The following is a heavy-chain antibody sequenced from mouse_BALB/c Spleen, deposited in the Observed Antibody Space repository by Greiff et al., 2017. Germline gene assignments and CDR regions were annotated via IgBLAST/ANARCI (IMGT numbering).Heavy chain of an antibody. Sequence: EVKLQESGGGLVQPGGSLKLSCAASGFTFSSYTMSWVRQTPEKRLEWVAYISNGGGSTYYPDTVKGRFTISRDNAKNTLYLQMSSLKSEDTAMYYCARQGITTATSAMDYWGQGTSVTVSS. CDR1: GFTFSSYT. CDR2: ISNGGGST. CDR3: ARQGITTATSAMDY. V-gene: IGHV5-12-2*01. D-gene: IGHD1-2*01. J-gene: IGHJ4*01.